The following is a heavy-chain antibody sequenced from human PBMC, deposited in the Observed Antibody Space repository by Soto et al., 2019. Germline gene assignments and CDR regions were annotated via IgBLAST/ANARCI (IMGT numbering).Heavy chain of an antibody. V-gene: IGHV4-59*01. D-gene: IGHD2-15*01. CDR2: IYYSGST. J-gene: IGHJ4*02. CDR1: GGSISSYY. Sequence: SETLSLTCTVSGGSISSYYWSWIRQPPGKGLEWVGDIYYSGSTNYNPALKSRVTISVDTSKNQFPLKLSSVTAADTAVYYCARKRYVDCSGGSCYLDYFDYWGQGTLVTVSS. CDR3: ARKRYVDCSGGSCYLDYFDY.